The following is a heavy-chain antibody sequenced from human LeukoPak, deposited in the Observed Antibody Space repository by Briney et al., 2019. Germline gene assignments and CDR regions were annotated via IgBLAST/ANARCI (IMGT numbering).Heavy chain of an antibody. CDR3: AELGITMIGGV. D-gene: IGHD3-10*02. Sequence: ESGGSPRLSCAASGFTFSSYEMNWLRQAPGKGLEWFSYISSSGSTIYYADSVKGRFTISRENAKNSLYLQMNSLRAEDTAVYYCAELGITMIGGVWGKGTTVTISS. J-gene: IGHJ6*04. CDR2: ISSSGSTI. CDR1: GFTFSSYE. V-gene: IGHV3-48*03.